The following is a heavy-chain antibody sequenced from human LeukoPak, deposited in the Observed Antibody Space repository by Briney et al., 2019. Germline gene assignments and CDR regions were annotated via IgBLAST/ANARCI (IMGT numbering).Heavy chain of an antibody. J-gene: IGHJ6*02. CDR3: ASETAHDYGQINYYYYYGMDV. Sequence: SVKVSCKASGGTFSSYAISWVRQAPGQGLEWMGRIIPILGIANYAQKFQGRVTITADKSTSTAYMELSSLRSEDTAVYYCASETAHDYGQINYYYYYGMDVWGQGTTVTVSS. CDR2: IIPILGIA. V-gene: IGHV1-69*04. D-gene: IGHD4-17*01. CDR1: GGTFSSYA.